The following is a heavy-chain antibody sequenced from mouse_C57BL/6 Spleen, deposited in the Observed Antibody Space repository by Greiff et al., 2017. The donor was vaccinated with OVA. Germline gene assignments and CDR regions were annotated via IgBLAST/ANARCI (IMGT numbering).Heavy chain of an antibody. Sequence: VQLKQSGPGLVKPSQSLSLTCSVTGYSITSGYYWNWIRQFPGNKLEWMGYISYDGSNNYNPSLKNRISITRDTSKNQFFLKLNSVTTEDTATYYCARAGITTVGYYFDYWGQGTTLTVSS. CDR3: ARAGITTVGYYFDY. D-gene: IGHD1-1*01. V-gene: IGHV3-6*01. CDR2: ISYDGSN. J-gene: IGHJ2*01. CDR1: GYSITSGYY.